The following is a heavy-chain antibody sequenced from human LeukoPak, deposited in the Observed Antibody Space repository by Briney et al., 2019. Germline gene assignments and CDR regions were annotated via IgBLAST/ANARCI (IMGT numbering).Heavy chain of an antibody. V-gene: IGHV3-74*01. J-gene: IGHJ4*02. D-gene: IGHD6-19*01. CDR3: ATKQWLAPPPDS. CDR2: INTDGTVT. CDR1: GFTFSKYW. Sequence: GGSLRLSCAASGFTFSKYWMLWVRQAPGKGLESVSGINTDGTVTTYADSVKGRFTVSRDNADNTMFLQMNSVRDEDTAVYYCATKQWLAPPPDSWGQGTPVTVSS.